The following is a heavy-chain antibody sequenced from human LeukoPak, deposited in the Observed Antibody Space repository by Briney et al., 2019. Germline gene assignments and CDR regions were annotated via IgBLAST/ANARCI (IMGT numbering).Heavy chain of an antibody. V-gene: IGHV4-39*01. Sequence: SETLSLTCTVSDGSISGRNYFWGWIRQPPGKGLEWIGSISYSGTTYYNPSLKSRVTISVDTSKNQFSLKLTSLTAADTAVYYCARSTAAAGPTHKWFDPWGQGTLVTVSS. CDR3: ARSTAAAGPTHKWFDP. J-gene: IGHJ5*02. CDR1: DGSISGRNYF. D-gene: IGHD6-13*01. CDR2: ISYSGTT.